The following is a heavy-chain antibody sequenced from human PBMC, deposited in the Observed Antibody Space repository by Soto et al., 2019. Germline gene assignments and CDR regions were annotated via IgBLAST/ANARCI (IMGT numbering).Heavy chain of an antibody. V-gene: IGHV3-43*01. Sequence: EVQLVESGGVVVQPGGSLRLSCAASGFTFDDYTMHWVRQAPGKGLEWVSLISWDGSGTYYADSVKGRFTISRDNSKNSLYLQRNSLTTEDTALYSCAKDFYYGSGSKTGSGAFDIWGQGTMVTVSS. D-gene: IGHD3-10*01. CDR2: ISWDGSGT. CDR3: AKDFYYGSGSKTGSGAFDI. CDR1: GFTFDDYT. J-gene: IGHJ3*02.